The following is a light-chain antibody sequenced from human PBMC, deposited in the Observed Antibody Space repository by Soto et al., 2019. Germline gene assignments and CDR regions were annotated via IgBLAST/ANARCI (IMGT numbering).Light chain of an antibody. Sequence: IQVSRSPSTLSASLGDRVTITCRASQSISIWLAWYQQKPGKAPKLLIYDASTLQSGVPSRFSGSGSGTEFTLTISSLQPDDFVTYYCQQYDTYPRTFGGGTKVDIK. CDR1: QSISIW. CDR2: DAS. V-gene: IGKV1-5*01. J-gene: IGKJ4*01. CDR3: QQYDTYPRT.